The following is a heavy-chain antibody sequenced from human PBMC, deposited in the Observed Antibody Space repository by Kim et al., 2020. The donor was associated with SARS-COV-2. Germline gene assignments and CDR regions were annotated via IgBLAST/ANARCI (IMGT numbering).Heavy chain of an antibody. V-gene: IGHV1-69*13. J-gene: IGHJ6*02. CDR3: AAPDSDCSSTSCYAYYYYGMDV. D-gene: IGHD2-2*01. CDR2: IIPIFGTA. CDR1: GGTFSSYA. Sequence: SVKVSCKASGGTFSSYAISWVRQAPGQGLEWMGGIIPIFGTANYAQKFQGRVTITADESTSTAYMELSSLRSEDTAVYYCAAPDSDCSSTSCYAYYYYGMDVWGQGTTVTVSS.